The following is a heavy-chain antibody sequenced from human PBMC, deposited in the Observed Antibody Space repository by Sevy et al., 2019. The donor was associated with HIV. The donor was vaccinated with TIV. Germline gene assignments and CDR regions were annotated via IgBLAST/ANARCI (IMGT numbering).Heavy chain of an antibody. D-gene: IGHD3-22*01. CDR3: ATTKDYYESSGSPFDY. V-gene: IGHV1-24*01. Sequence: ASVKVSCKVSGYRLSQLSMHWVRQAPGKGLEWMGSLDPEDDETIYAQNFQGRVAMTEDTSTDTAYMELSTLRSEDTAVYYCATTKDYYESSGSPFDYWGQGTLVTVSS. J-gene: IGHJ4*02. CDR1: GYRLSQLS. CDR2: LDPEDDET.